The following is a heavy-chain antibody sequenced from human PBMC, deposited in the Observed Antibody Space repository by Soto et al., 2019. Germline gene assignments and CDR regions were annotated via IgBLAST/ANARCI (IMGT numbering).Heavy chain of an antibody. V-gene: IGHV3-53*01. CDR3: ARIAVAGTTNVDY. J-gene: IGHJ4*02. D-gene: IGHD6-19*01. CDR1: GFTVSSNY. CDR2: IYSGGST. Sequence: LRLSCAASGFTVSSNYMSWVRQAPGKGLEWVSVIYSGGSTYYADSVKGRFTISRDNSKNTLYLQMNSLRAEDTAVYYCARIAVAGTTNVDYWGQGTLVTVSS.